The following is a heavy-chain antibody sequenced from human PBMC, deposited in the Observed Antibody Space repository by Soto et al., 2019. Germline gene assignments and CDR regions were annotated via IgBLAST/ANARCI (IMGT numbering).Heavy chain of an antibody. J-gene: IGHJ4*02. CDR3: TRDDSGIGIDY. Sequence: GGSLRLWCATSRFKFRDFSMQRVRQPPGRGPEXVSTIPSVGSDVSYADSVRGRFTISRDDARNTLYLQMSDLRVEDTAIYYCTRDDSGIGIDYWGQGTQVTVSS. CDR2: IPSVGSDV. D-gene: IGHD1-26*01. CDR1: RFKFRDFS. V-gene: IGHV3-74*01.